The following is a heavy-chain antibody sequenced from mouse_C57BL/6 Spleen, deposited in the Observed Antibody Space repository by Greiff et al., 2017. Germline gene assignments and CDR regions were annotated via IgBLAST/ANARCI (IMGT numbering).Heavy chain of an antibody. CDR3: TVYYYGSSLVFAY. J-gene: IGHJ3*01. D-gene: IGHD1-1*01. CDR1: GFTFSNYW. Sequence: EVKVEESGGGLVQPGGSMKLSCVASGFTFSNYWMNWVRQSPEKGLEWVAQIRLKSDNYATHYAESVKGRFTISRDDSKSSVYLQMNNLRAEDTGIYYCTVYYYGSSLVFAYWNQGSLVTVSA. V-gene: IGHV6-3*01. CDR2: IRLKSDNYAT.